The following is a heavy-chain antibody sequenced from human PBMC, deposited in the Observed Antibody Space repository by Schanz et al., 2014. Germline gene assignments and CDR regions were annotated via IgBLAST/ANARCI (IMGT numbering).Heavy chain of an antibody. D-gene: IGHD3-10*01. CDR2: VFYSGPP. J-gene: IGHJ4*02. V-gene: IGHV4-39*01. CDR1: GGSITSNSYY. CDR3: ARRHGLIRGILIGDD. Sequence: QLQLQESGPGLVKPSETLSLTCSVSGGSITSNSYYWGWIRQSPGKGLEWIGYVFYSGPPSYNPPRGGRVTLPVDTAETQSSWRLPSATAADTAVYFCARRHGLIRGILIGDDWGRGTLVTVSS.